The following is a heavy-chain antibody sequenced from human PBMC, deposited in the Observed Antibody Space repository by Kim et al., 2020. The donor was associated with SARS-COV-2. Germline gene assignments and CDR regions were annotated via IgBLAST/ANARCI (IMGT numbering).Heavy chain of an antibody. CDR2: IIPILNIA. Sequence: SVKVSCKTSGGTFSSYTISWVRQAPGQGLEWMGRIIPILNIANYAQKFQGRVTITADKSTSTAYMELSSLKSEDTAVYYCARAIVATEPFFSGDWFDPWGQGTLVTVS. CDR3: ARAIVATEPFFSGDWFDP. J-gene: IGHJ5*02. V-gene: IGHV1-69*02. D-gene: IGHD5-12*01. CDR1: GGTFSSYT.